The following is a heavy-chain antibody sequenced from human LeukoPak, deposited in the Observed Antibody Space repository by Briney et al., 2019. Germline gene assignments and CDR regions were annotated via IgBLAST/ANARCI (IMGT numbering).Heavy chain of an antibody. CDR1: GGSISSYY. CDR3: ARLRSGYAYDAFDI. Sequence: SETLSLTCTVSGGSISSYYWSWIRQPPGKGLEWIGYIYYSGSPNYNPSLKSRVTISVDTSKNQFSLKLSSVTAADTAVYYCARLRSGYAYDAFDIWGQGTMVTVSS. D-gene: IGHD5-12*01. V-gene: IGHV4-59*08. CDR2: IYYSGSP. J-gene: IGHJ3*02.